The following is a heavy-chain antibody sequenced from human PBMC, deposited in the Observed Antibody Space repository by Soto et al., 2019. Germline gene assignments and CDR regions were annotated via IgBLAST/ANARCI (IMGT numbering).Heavy chain of an antibody. V-gene: IGHV3-21*01. CDR3: SRDADYYEGSGQRGGAFDI. D-gene: IGHD3-22*01. CDR2: ISSSSSYI. Sequence: GCSLRLSCAASGFTFSSYSINWGRQAPGKGLEWVSSISSSSSYIYYADSVKGRFTISRDNAKNSLYLQMNSLRAEETAVYYCSRDADYYEGSGQRGGAFDIWGQGTMVTVSS. J-gene: IGHJ3*02. CDR1: GFTFSSYS.